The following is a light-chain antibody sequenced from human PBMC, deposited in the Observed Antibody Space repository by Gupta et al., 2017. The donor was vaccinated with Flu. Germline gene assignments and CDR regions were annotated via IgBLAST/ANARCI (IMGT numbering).Light chain of an antibody. V-gene: IGKV1-39*01. CDR1: QNIKKY. J-gene: IGKJ1*01. CDR2: GAA. Sequence: PSSLSASVGDRVTITCRASQNIKKYLNWYRQKTGEAPKLLIYGAATLQSGVPSRFFGSGFGTDFTLTISRLQTEEFATYYCQQSNSRPWTFGQGTEVDIK. CDR3: QQSNSRPWT.